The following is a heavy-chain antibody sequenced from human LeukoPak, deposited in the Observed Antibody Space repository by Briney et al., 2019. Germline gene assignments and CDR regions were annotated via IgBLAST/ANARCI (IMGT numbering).Heavy chain of an antibody. CDR3: ARRSSLGDYGEYFGINWFDP. D-gene: IGHD4-17*01. V-gene: IGHV4-39*01. CDR2: IYYSGST. Sequence: SETLSLTCTVSGGSISSSSYYWGWIRQPPGKGLEWMGSIYYSGSTYYNPSLKSRVTISVDTSKNQFSLKLSSVTAADTAVYYCARRSSLGDYGEYFGINWFDPWGQGTLVTVSS. J-gene: IGHJ5*02. CDR1: GGSISSSSYY.